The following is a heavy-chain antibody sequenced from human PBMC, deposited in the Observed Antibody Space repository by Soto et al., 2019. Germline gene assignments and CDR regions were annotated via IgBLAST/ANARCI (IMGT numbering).Heavy chain of an antibody. J-gene: IGHJ4*02. CDR3: AILEYCGGDCYAPYYFDP. V-gene: IGHV1-46*01. CDR2: INPSGGST. D-gene: IGHD2-21*02. CDR1: GYTFTSYY. Sequence: ASVKVSCKASGYTFTSYYMHWVRQAPGQGLEWMGIINPSGGSTSYAQKFQGRVTMTRDTSTSTVYMELSSLRSEDTAVYYCAILEYCGGDCYAPYYFDPWGQGTLVTVSS.